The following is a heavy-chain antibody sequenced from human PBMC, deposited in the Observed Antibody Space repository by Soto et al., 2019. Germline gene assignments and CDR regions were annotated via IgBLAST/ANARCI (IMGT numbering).Heavy chain of an antibody. CDR3: ARGKGMEENYFYYGLDI. V-gene: IGHV1-3*01. J-gene: IGHJ6*02. D-gene: IGHD1-1*01. CDR2: LNGGTGQT. Sequence: GGSVKVSCKASGYTCSTYAMHCVLQSPLQSLEWMGWLNGGTGQTRYSQKFQDRVIITRDTSASTGYMELSSLTSEDTAVYYCARGKGMEENYFYYGLDIWGQGTTVTVSS. CDR1: GYTCSTYA.